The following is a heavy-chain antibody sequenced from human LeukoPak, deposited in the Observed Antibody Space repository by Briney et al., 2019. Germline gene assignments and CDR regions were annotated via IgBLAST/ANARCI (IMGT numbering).Heavy chain of an antibody. Sequence: GGSLRLSCAASGFTVSSNYMSWVRQAPGKGLEWVSVIYSGGSTYYADSVKGRFTISRDNPKNTLYLQMNSLRAEDTAVYYCARMIQLSFFDYWGQGTLVTVSS. J-gene: IGHJ4*02. CDR3: ARMIQLSFFDY. V-gene: IGHV3-66*01. D-gene: IGHD5-18*01. CDR1: GFTVSSNY. CDR2: IYSGGST.